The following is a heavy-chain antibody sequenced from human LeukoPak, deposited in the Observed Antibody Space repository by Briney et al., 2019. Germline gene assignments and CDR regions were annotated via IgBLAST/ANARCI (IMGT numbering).Heavy chain of an antibody. J-gene: IGHJ6*03. CDR3: ARDSSGWYDPNYYYYMDV. CDR2: INPNSGGT. V-gene: IGHV1-2*06. CDR1: GYTFTGYY. Sequence: ASVKVSCKASGYTFTGYYMHWVRQAPGQGLEWMGRINPNSGGTNYAQKFQGRVTMTRDTSISTAYMELSRLRSDDTAVYYCARDSSGWYDPNYYYYMDVWGKRTTVTVSS. D-gene: IGHD6-19*01.